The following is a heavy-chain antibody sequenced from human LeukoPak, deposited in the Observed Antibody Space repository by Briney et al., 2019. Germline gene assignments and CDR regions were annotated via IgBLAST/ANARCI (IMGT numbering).Heavy chain of an antibody. V-gene: IGHV4-38-2*01. CDR2: IYHSGST. Sequence: PSETLSLTCAVSGYSVSSGYYWGWVQQPPGKGLEWIGSIYHSGSTYYNPSLKSRVTISVDTSKNQFSLKLSSVTAADTAVYYCARQTYSNGEDDYWGQGTLVTVSS. D-gene: IGHD4-11*01. CDR1: GYSVSSGYY. CDR3: ARQTYSNGEDDY. J-gene: IGHJ4*02.